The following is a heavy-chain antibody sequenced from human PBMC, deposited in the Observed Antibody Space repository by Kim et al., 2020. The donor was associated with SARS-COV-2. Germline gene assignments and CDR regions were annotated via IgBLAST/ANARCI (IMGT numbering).Heavy chain of an antibody. V-gene: IGHV1-69*01. Sequence: NYAQKCQGRVTMTADEPTSTVYMELSSLGSEDTAVYYCVRDSRLGFDAFDMWGQGTRVTVSS. D-gene: IGHD4-17*01. J-gene: IGHJ3*02. CDR3: VRDSRLGFDAFDM.